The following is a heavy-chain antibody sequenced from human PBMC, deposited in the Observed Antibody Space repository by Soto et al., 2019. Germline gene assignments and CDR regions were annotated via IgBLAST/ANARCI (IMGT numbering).Heavy chain of an antibody. CDR2: ISGSGGST. CDR1: GFTFSSYA. D-gene: IGHD3-10*01. CDR3: AKILGGSGSYYNNY. J-gene: IGHJ4*02. V-gene: IGHV3-23*01. Sequence: EVQLLESGGGLVQPGGSLRLSCAASGFTFSSYAMSWVRQAPGKGLEWASAISGSGGSTYYADSVKGRFTISRDNSKNTLYLQMNSLRAEDTAVYYCAKILGGSGSYYNNYWGQGTLVTVSS.